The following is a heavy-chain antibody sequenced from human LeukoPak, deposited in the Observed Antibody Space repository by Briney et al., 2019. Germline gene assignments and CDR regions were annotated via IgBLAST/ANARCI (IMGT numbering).Heavy chain of an antibody. Sequence: GGSLRLSCAASGFTFSSYSMNWVRQAPGKGLEWVSCISSSSSYIYYADSVKGRFTISRDNAKNSLYLQMNSLRAEDTAVYYCARERETYYYDSSGYADAFDIWGQGTMVTVSS. J-gene: IGHJ3*02. V-gene: IGHV3-21*01. CDR2: ISSSSSYI. CDR1: GFTFSSYS. CDR3: ARERETYYYDSSGYADAFDI. D-gene: IGHD3-22*01.